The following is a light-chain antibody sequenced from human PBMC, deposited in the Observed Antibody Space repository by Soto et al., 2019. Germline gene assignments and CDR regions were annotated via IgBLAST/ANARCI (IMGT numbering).Light chain of an antibody. CDR1: QSVSSNY. J-gene: IGKJ4*01. CDR2: SAS. V-gene: IGKV3-20*01. CDR3: QQYGGSPRVT. Sequence: EIVLTQSPGTLSLSPGERVTLSCRASQSVSSNYLAWYQQKPGQAPRLLIYSASSSATGIPDRFSGSGSGTDLTLTINRLEPEDFAVYYCQQYGGSPRVTFGGGNKVEIK.